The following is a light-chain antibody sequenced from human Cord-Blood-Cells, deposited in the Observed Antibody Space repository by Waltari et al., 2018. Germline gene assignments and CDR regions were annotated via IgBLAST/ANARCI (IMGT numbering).Light chain of an antibody. CDR2: AAS. J-gene: IGKJ4*01. V-gene: IGKV1-39*01. CDR3: QQSYSTPLT. Sequence: DIQMTQYPSSLSASVGDRVTITCRASQSISSYLNWYQQKPGKAPKLLIYAASSLQSGVPSRFSGSGSGTDFTLTFSSLQPEDFATYYCQQSYSTPLTFGGGTKVEIK. CDR1: QSISSY.